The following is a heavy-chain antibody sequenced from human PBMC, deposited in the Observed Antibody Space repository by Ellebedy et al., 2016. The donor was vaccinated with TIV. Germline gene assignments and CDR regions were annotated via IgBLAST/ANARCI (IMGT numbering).Heavy chain of an antibody. J-gene: IGHJ4*02. CDR3: VRHQPYSNNWYFDF. CDR2: IYYTGST. V-gene: IGHV4-39*01. Sequence: SETLSLTXSVSGDSITNREYYWGWVRQPLGKGLEWVGSIYYTGSTHYNPSLKSRLTISVDTSKNEISLKLSSVNAADTAFYYCVRHQPYSNNWYFDFWGQGTLVTFSS. D-gene: IGHD5-18*01. CDR1: GDSITNREYY.